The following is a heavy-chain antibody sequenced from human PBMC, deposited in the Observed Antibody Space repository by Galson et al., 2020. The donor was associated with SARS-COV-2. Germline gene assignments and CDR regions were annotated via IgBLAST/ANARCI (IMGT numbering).Heavy chain of an antibody. CDR2: IYSGGST. CDR1: GFTVSSNY. J-gene: IGHJ6*02. CDR3: ARGLLLWFGESLLWGYGMDV. Sequence: GGSLRLSCAASGFTVSSNYMSWVRQATGKGLEWVSVIYSGGSTYYADSVKGRFTISRDNSKNTLYLQMNSLRAEDTAVYYCARGLLLWFGESLLWGYGMDVWGQGTTVTVSS. D-gene: IGHD3-10*01. V-gene: IGHV3-66*01.